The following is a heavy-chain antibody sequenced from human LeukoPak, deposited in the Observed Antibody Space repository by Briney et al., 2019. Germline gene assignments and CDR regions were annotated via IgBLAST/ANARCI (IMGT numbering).Heavy chain of an antibody. CDR1: GYTFIAYS. CDR3: ARGLTRFLEWLRRGWFDP. V-gene: IGHV1-2*02. J-gene: IGHJ5*02. D-gene: IGHD3-3*01. CDR2: INPNSGGT. Sequence: ASVTVSFKTSGYTFIAYSMQWVRQAPGQRPNTIVWINPNSGGTNYAQKFQGRVTMTRDTSISTAYMELSRLRSDDTAVYYCARGLTRFLEWLRRGWFDPWGQGTLVTVSS.